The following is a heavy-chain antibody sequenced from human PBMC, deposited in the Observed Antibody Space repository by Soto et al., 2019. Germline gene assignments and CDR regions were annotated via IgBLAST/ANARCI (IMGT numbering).Heavy chain of an antibody. CDR3: ARRMWGNSSSSGSWFDP. J-gene: IGHJ5*02. CDR1: GGSVSSGSYY. V-gene: IGHV4-61*01. Sequence: PSETLSLTCTVSGGSVSSGSYYWSWIRQPPGKGLEWIGYIYRSGTTNYNPSLKSRVTISVDTSKNQFSLKLSSVTAADTAVYYCARRMWGNSSSSGSWFDPWGQGTLVTVSS. D-gene: IGHD6-6*01. CDR2: IYRSGTT.